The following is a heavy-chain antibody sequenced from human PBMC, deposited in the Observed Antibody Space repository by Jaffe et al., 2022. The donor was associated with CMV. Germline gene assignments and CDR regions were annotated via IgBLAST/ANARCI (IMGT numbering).Heavy chain of an antibody. V-gene: IGHV3-7*01. J-gene: IGHJ4*02. CDR2: IKQDGSEK. D-gene: IGHD1-20*01. CDR1: GFTFSSYW. CDR3: AREGGITGTGGFDY. Sequence: EVQLVESGGGLVQPGGSLRLSCAASGFTFSSYWMSWVRQAPGKGLEWVANIKQDGSEKYYVDSVKGRFTISRDNAKNSLYLQMNSLRAEDTAVYYCAREGGITGTGGFDYWGQGTLVTVSS.